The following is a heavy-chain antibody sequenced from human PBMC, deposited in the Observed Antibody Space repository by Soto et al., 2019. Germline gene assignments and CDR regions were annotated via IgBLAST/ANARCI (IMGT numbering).Heavy chain of an antibody. D-gene: IGHD2-15*01. CDR2: IYHSGST. CDR3: AREGGGYCSGGSCQVDY. CDR1: GGSISSSNL. J-gene: IGHJ4*02. Sequence: PSETLSLTCAVSGGSISSSNLWSWVRQPPGKGLEWIGEIYHSGSTNYNPSLKSRVTISVDKSKNQFSLKLSSVTAADTAVYYCAREGGGYCSGGSCQVDYWGQGTLVTSPQ. V-gene: IGHV4-4*02.